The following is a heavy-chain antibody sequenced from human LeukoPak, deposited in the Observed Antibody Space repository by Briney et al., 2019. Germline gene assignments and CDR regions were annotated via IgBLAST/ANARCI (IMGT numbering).Heavy chain of an antibody. V-gene: IGHV4-34*01. Sequence: SETLSLTCAVYGGSFSGYYWSWIRQPPGKGLEWIGEINHSGSTNYNPSLKSRVTISVDTSKNQFSLKLSSVTAADTAVYYCARDQDWGLGPSRRYFDLWGRGTLVTVSS. CDR3: ARDQDWGLGPSRRYFDL. J-gene: IGHJ2*01. CDR2: INHSGST. CDR1: GGSFSGYY. D-gene: IGHD7-27*01.